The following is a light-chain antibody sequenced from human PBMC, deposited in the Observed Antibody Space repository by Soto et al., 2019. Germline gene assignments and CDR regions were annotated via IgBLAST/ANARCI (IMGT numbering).Light chain of an antibody. Sequence: IQLTHSPSYLCGVGGDSVSSTCRASQGITSYLAWYQQKPGKAPNLLIYGASTLQSGVPSRFSGSGSGTDFTLTINSLQAEDFATYYCQQTRSYPSTFGGGTKVDIK. CDR1: QGITSY. J-gene: IGKJ4*01. V-gene: IGKV1-9*01. CDR2: GAS. CDR3: QQTRSYPST.